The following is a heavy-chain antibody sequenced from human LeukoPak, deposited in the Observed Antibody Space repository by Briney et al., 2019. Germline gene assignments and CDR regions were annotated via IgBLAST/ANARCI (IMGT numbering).Heavy chain of an antibody. CDR1: GFTFSSYA. D-gene: IGHD2-21*01. J-gene: IGHJ4*02. V-gene: IGHV3-30-3*01. CDR3: ARGGPTQYSWFDY. CDR2: ISYDGSNK. Sequence: GGFLRLSCAASGFTFSSYAMHWVRQAPGKGLEWVAVISYDGSNKYYADSVKGRFTISRDNSKNTLYPQMNSLRAEDTAVYYCARGGPTQYSWFDYWGQGTLVTVSS.